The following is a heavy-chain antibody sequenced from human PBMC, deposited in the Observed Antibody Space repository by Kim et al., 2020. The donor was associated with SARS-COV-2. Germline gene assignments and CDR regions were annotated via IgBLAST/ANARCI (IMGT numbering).Heavy chain of an antibody. D-gene: IGHD5-12*01. Sequence: GGSLRLSCAASGFTFSSYAMSWVRQAPGKGLEWVSAISGSGGSTYYADSVKGRFTISRDNSKNTLYLQMNSLRAEDTAVYYCAKEHSRHSGYDSLEDYWGQGTLVTVSS. J-gene: IGHJ4*02. CDR2: ISGSGGST. CDR3: AKEHSRHSGYDSLEDY. V-gene: IGHV3-23*01. CDR1: GFTFSSYA.